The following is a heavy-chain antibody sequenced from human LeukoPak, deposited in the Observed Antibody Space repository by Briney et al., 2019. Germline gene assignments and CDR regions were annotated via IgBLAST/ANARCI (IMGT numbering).Heavy chain of an antibody. V-gene: IGHV3-7*03. D-gene: IGHD3-16*01. CDR3: ARGGGLDV. CDR2: INHNGNVN. J-gene: IGHJ6*02. Sequence: GGTLRLSCAASGFTFSSYWMNWARQAPGKGLEWVASINHNGNVNYYVDSVKGRFTISRDNAKNSLYLQMSNLRAEDTAVYFCARGGGLDVWGQGATVTVSS. CDR1: GFTFSSYW.